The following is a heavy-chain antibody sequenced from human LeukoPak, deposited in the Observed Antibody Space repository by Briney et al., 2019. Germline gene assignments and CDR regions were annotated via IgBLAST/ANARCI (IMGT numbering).Heavy chain of an antibody. Sequence: GGSLRLSSADSGFTFSSEAMSWVRQAPGKGLEWVSAISGSGGSTYYADSVKGRFTISRDNSKNTLYLQMNSLRAEDTAVYYCAKGNVGITLIRSFAFDIWGQGTMVTVSS. CDR2: ISGSGGST. D-gene: IGHD3-22*01. CDR1: GFTFSSEA. V-gene: IGHV3-23*01. J-gene: IGHJ3*02. CDR3: AKGNVGITLIRSFAFDI.